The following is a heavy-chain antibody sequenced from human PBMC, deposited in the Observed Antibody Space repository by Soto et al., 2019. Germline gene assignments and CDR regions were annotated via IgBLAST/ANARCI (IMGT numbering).Heavy chain of an antibody. CDR1: GGTFSSYA. CDR2: IIPIVGKA. CDR3: ASCGGLYVSGYSYPFDY. J-gene: IGHJ4*01. V-gene: IGHV1-69*06. D-gene: IGHD3-22*01. Sequence: QVQLVQSGAEVKKPGSSVKVSCKASGGTFSSYAISWVRQAPGQGLEWMGGIIPIVGKAHYARKFQGRVTITADKSTSTAYMELSSLRSEDTAVYYCASCGGLYVSGYSYPFDYWGHGTLVTVSS.